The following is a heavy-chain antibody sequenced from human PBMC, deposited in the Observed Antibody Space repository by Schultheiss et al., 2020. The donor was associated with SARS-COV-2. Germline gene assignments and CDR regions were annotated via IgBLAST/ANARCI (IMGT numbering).Heavy chain of an antibody. CDR3: ARDPDYGDYVGAFDI. CDR2: ISSSSSTI. CDR1: GFTFSSYA. D-gene: IGHD4-17*01. J-gene: IGHJ3*02. Sequence: GESLKISCAASGFTFSSYAMSWVRQAPGKGLEWVSSISSSSSTIYYADSVKGRFTISRDNAKNSLYLQMNSLRAEDTAVYYCARDPDYGDYVGAFDIWGQGTMVTVSS. V-gene: IGHV3-48*01.